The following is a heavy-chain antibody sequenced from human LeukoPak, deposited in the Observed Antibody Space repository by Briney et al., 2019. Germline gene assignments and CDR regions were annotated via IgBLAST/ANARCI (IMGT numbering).Heavy chain of an antibody. CDR2: IKSKTDGGTT. J-gene: IGHJ3*02. V-gene: IGHV3-15*01. Sequence: GGSLRLSCAASGFTFSNAWISWVRQAPGKGLEWVGRIKSKTDGGTTDYAAPVKGRFTISRDDSKNTLYLQMNSLKTEDTAVYYCTTDYGDYDREAFDIWGQGTMVTVSS. CDR1: GFTFSNAW. CDR3: TTDYGDYDREAFDI. D-gene: IGHD4-17*01.